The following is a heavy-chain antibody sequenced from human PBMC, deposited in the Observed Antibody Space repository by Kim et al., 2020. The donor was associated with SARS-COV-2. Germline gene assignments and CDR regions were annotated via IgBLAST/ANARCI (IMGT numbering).Heavy chain of an antibody. CDR3: ARGTRQWLSRHYYYYMDV. J-gene: IGHJ6*03. Sequence: SETLSLTCAVYGGSFSGYYWSWIRQPPGKGLEWIGEINHSGSTNYNPSLKSRVTISVDTSKNQFSLKLSSVTAADTAVYYCARGTRQWLSRHYYYYMDVWGQGTPVTVSS. D-gene: IGHD6-19*01. CDR2: INHSGST. V-gene: IGHV4-34*01. CDR1: GGSFSGYY.